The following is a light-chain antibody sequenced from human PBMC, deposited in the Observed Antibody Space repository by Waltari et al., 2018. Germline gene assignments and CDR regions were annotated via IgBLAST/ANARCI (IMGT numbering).Light chain of an antibody. V-gene: IGKV1-5*01. CDR2: DAS. CDR3: QQYNSYSYT. Sequence: DIQMTQSPSPLSASVGDRGTITCRASQSISSWLAWYQQKPGKAPKLLIYDASSLESGVPSRFSGSGSGTEFTLTISSLQPDDFATYYCQQYNSYSYTFGQGTKLEIK. CDR1: QSISSW. J-gene: IGKJ2*01.